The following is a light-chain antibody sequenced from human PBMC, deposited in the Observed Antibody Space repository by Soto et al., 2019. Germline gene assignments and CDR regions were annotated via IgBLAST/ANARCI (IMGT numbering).Light chain of an antibody. J-gene: IGLJ1*01. Sequence: QSALTQPPSASGTPGQRVTISCSGSSSNIGSNTVNWYQQLPGTAPKLLNYSNNQRPSGVPDRFSGSKSGTSASLAISGLQSEDEADYYCGAWDDSLNGYVFGTGTKVTVL. V-gene: IGLV1-44*01. CDR3: GAWDDSLNGYV. CDR1: SSNIGSNT. CDR2: SNN.